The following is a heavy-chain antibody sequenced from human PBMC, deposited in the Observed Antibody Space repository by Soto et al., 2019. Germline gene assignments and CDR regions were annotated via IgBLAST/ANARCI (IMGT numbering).Heavy chain of an antibody. D-gene: IGHD2-2*02. V-gene: IGHV3-73*01. CDR2: IRSKANSYAT. CDR1: GFTFSGSA. J-gene: IGHJ3*02. CDR3: TSPSSCEVPAAIRRSDAFDI. Sequence: GGSLRLSCAASGFTFSGSAMHWVRQASRKGLEWVGRIRSKANSYATAYAASVKGRFTISRDDSKNTAYLQMNSLKTEDTAVYYCTSPSSCEVPAAIRRSDAFDIWGQGTMVTVSS.